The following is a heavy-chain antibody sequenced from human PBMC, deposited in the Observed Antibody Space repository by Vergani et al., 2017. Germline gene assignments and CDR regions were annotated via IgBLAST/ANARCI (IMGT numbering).Heavy chain of an antibody. Sequence: EVQLLESGGGLVQPGGSLRLSCAASGFTFSSYAMSWVRQAPGKGLEWVSAISGSGGSTYYADSVKGRFTISRDNSKNTLYLQMNSLRAEDKAVYYCAKDGDIVVVVAATHFDYWGQGTLVTVSS. D-gene: IGHD2-15*01. V-gene: IGHV3-23*01. CDR3: AKDGDIVVVVAATHFDY. J-gene: IGHJ4*02. CDR2: ISGSGGST. CDR1: GFTFSSYA.